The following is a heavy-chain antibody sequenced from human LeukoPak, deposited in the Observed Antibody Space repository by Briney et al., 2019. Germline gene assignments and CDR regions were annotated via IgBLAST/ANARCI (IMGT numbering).Heavy chain of an antibody. CDR2: ISSSSSSI. V-gene: IGHV3-21*01. Sequence: PGGSLRLSCAASGFTFSVYSVNWVRQAPGKGLEWVSSISSSSSSINYADSVKGRFTISRDNAKNSLYLQMNSLRAEDTAVYYCARLRNDYGDYVLDYWGQGTLVTVSS. J-gene: IGHJ4*02. CDR1: GFTFSVYS. CDR3: ARLRNDYGDYVLDY. D-gene: IGHD4-17*01.